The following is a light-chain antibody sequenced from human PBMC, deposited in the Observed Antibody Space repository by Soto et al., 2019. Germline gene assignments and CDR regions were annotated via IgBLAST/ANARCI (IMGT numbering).Light chain of an antibody. J-gene: IGLJ1*01. Sequence: SVSGAPRQRVTISCTGSSSSIGAGYDVHWYQQLPGTAPKLLIYGNSNRPSGVPDRFSGSKSGTSASLAITGLQAEDEADYYCQSYDSSLSGFVFGTGTKVTVL. CDR1: SSSIGAGYD. CDR3: QSYDSSLSGFV. V-gene: IGLV1-40*01. CDR2: GNS.